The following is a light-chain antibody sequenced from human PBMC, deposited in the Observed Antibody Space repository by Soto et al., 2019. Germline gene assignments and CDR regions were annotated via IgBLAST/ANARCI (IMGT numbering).Light chain of an antibody. CDR3: QQSRT. CDR1: QSISSW. Sequence: DIQMTQSPSTLSASVGDRVTITCRASQSISSWLAWYQQKPGKAPKLLIYDASSLESGVPSRFSGSGSGTEFTLTLSSLQPDDFATYYCQQSRTFGQGTKVELK. V-gene: IGKV1-5*01. J-gene: IGKJ1*01. CDR2: DAS.